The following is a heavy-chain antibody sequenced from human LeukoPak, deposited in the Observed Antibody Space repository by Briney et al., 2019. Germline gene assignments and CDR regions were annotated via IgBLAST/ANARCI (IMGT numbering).Heavy chain of an antibody. J-gene: IGHJ6*03. V-gene: IGHV3-43*01. CDR2: ISWDGGST. Sequence: GGSLRLSCAASGFTFDDYTMHWVRQAPGKGLEWVSLISWDGGSTYYAGSVKVRFTISRDNSKNSLYLQMNSLRTEDTALYYCAKGVDYYDILTGYSDYYYYMDVWGKGTTVTVSS. D-gene: IGHD3-9*01. CDR1: GFTFDDYT. CDR3: AKGVDYYDILTGYSDYYYYMDV.